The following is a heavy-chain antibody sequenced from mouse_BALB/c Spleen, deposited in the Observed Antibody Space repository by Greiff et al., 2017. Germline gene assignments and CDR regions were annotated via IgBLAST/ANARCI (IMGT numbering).Heavy chain of an antibody. D-gene: IGHD2-4*01. CDR1: GYTFTSYW. J-gene: IGHJ4*01. CDR2: IDPSDSYT. V-gene: IGHV1-69*02. CDR3: ARTGLRRYYAMDY. Sequence: QVQLQQPGAELVKPGASVKLSCKASGYTFTSYWMHWVKQRPGQGLEWIGEIDPSDSYTNYNQKFKGKATLTVDKSSSTAYMQLSSLTSEDSAVYYCARTGLRRYYAMDYWGQGTSVTVSS.